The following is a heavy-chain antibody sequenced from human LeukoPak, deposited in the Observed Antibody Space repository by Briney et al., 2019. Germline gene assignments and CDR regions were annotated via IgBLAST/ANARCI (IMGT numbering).Heavy chain of an antibody. Sequence: GGSLGLSCAASGFTFSSYAMGWVRQAPGKGLEWVSAISGSGGSTYYADSVKGRFTISRDNAKNSLYLQMNRLRTEDTAVYYCARGLCTSTGCYQGPFDFWGQGTLVTVSS. CDR2: ISGSGGST. CDR1: GFTFSSYA. D-gene: IGHD2-2*01. J-gene: IGHJ4*02. V-gene: IGHV3-23*01. CDR3: ARGLCTSTGCYQGPFDF.